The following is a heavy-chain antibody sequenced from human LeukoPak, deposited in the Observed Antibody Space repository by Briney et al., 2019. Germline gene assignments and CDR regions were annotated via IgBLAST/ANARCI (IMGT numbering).Heavy chain of an antibody. Sequence: PTQTLSLTCTVSGGSISSDGYYWSWIRQHPGKGLEWIGYIYYSGSTYYNPSLKSRVTISVDTSKNQFSLKLSSVTAADTAVYYCARGSVVPATLFDYWGQGTLVTVSS. CDR3: ARGSVVPATLFDY. J-gene: IGHJ4*02. CDR2: IYYSGST. CDR1: GGSISSDGYY. D-gene: IGHD2-2*01. V-gene: IGHV4-31*03.